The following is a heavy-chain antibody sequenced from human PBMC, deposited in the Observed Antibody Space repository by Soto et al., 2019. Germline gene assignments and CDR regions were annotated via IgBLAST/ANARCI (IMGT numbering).Heavy chain of an antibody. V-gene: IGHV3-23*01. J-gene: IGHJ4*02. D-gene: IGHD3-16*02. CDR2: ISGSGGST. CDR3: AKRPFTFGGLIVPYYFDY. CDR1: GFTFSSYA. Sequence: PGGSLRLSCAASGFTFSSYAMSWVRQAPGKGLEWVSAISGSGGSTYYADSVKGRFTISRDNSKNTLYLQMNSLRAEDTAVYYCAKRPFTFGGLIVPYYFDYWGQGTLVTVSS.